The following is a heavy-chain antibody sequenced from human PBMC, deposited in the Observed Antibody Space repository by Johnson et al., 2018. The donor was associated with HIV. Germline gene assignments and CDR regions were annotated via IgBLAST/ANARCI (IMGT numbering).Heavy chain of an antibody. D-gene: IGHD2-2*01. CDR3: ARPAIVVLPAGVFDM. CDR1: GFTFSTYG. Sequence: QVQLLESGGGVVQPGRSLRLSCAASGFTFSTYGMHWVRQAPGKGLEGVATISYDGSNKYYADSVKGRFIISRDNSKKTLYLQMNSLTPDDTAVYYCARPAIVVLPAGVFDMWGPGTMVTVSS. V-gene: IGHV3-30*03. CDR2: ISYDGSNK. J-gene: IGHJ3*02.